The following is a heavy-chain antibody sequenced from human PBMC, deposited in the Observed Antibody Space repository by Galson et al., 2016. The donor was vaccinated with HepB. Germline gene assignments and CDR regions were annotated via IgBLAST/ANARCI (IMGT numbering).Heavy chain of an antibody. J-gene: IGHJ3*02. Sequence: SLRLSCAASGFTFSGSPIHWVRQTPGKGLEWVAFIWYDGSNQYYADSVKGRFTISRDNSRNTVYLQMNSLRPEDTAVYYCARDVASSGYYHDAFDIWGQGTMVTVSS. CDR1: GFTFSGSP. D-gene: IGHD3-22*01. CDR2: IWYDGSNQ. CDR3: ARDVASSGYYHDAFDI. V-gene: IGHV3-33*08.